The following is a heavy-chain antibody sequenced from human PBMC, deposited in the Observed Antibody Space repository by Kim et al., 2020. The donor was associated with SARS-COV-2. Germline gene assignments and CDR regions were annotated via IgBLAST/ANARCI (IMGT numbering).Heavy chain of an antibody. CDR1: GYSFTSYW. V-gene: IGHV5-10-1*01. J-gene: IGHJ4*02. CDR3: ARFQSGYDILTGYRFYYFDY. CDR2: IDPSYSYT. D-gene: IGHD3-9*01. Sequence: GESLKISCKGSGYSFTSYWISWVRQMPGKGLEWMGRIDPSYSYTNYSPSFQGHVTISADKSISTAYLQWSSLKASDTAMYYCARFQSGYDILTGYRFYYFDYCGQGTLVTVSS.